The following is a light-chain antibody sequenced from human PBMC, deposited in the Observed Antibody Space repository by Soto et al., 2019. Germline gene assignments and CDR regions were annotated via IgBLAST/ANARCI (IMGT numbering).Light chain of an antibody. J-gene: IGKJ4*01. Sequence: EIVLTQSPATVSLSPGERVTLSCRASQYVNIYLAWYQQKPGQAPRLLIYDASNRATGVPARFSGRGSGTDFTLTISSLASEDCAVYYCQQRANWPLTFGGGTKVEIK. V-gene: IGKV3-11*01. CDR3: QQRANWPLT. CDR2: DAS. CDR1: QYVNIY.